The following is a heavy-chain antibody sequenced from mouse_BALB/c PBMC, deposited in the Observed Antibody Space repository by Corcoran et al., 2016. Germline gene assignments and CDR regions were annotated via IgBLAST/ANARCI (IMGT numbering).Heavy chain of an antibody. J-gene: IGHJ3*01. D-gene: IGHD2-14*01. CDR3: VRGGYDESSGFAY. CDR1: GYQFTGYT. Sequence: EVQLQQSGPELVKPGSSMKISCKASGYQFTGYTINWVKQSNGKNLEWIGLFNPYNGGTSYNHKIKGKATLTLEKSSSTAYMELLSLTSEDSAVYYCVRGGYDESSGFAYWGQGTLVTVSA. V-gene: IGHV1-18*01. CDR2: FNPYNGGT.